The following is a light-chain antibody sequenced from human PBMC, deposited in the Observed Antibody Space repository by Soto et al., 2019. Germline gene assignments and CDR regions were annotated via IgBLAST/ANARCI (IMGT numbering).Light chain of an antibody. CDR3: SSYAGRNNWV. CDR1: SSDVGGYKY. Sequence: QSALTQPPSASGSPGQSVTISCTGTSSDVGGYKYVSWYQQHPGKAPKLMIYEVSKRPSGVPDRFSGSKSGNTASLTVSGLQAEAEAYYYCSSYAGRNNWVFGGGTKLTVL. J-gene: IGLJ3*02. V-gene: IGLV2-8*01. CDR2: EVS.